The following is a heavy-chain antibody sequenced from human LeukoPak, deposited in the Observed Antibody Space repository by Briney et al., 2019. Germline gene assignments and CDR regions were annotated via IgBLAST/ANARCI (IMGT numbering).Heavy chain of an antibody. D-gene: IGHD3-16*01. J-gene: IGHJ4*02. CDR3: ARDLGGSEYDYVWGRFEAGYYFDY. CDR2: ISYDGSNK. V-gene: IGHV3-30-3*01. CDR1: GFTFSSYA. Sequence: PGRSLRLSCAASGFTFSSYAMHWVRQAPGKGLEWVAVISYDGSNKYYADSVKGRFTISRDSSKNTLYLQMNSLRAEDTAVYYCARDLGGSEYDYVWGRFEAGYYFDYWGQGTLVTVSS.